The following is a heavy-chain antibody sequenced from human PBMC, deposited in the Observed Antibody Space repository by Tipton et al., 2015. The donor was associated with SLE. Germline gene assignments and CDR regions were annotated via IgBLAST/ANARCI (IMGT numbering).Heavy chain of an antibody. CDR1: GYSISSSNW. CDR2: IYTSGST. D-gene: IGHD3-3*01. CDR3: ARAGAPYTILEGAMDV. J-gene: IGHJ6*03. V-gene: IGHV4-28*03. Sequence: TLSLTCAVSGYSISSSNWWGWIRQPPGKGLEWVGYIYTSGSTNYNPSLKSRVTISVDTSKNQFSLKLSSVTAADTAVYYCARAGAPYTILEGAMDVWGKGTTVTVSS.